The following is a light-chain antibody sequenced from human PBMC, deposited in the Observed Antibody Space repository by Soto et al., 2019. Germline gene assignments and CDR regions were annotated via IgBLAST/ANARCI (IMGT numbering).Light chain of an antibody. Sequence: HSVLTQPPSASGTPGQRVTSSCSGSSSNIGSDTVNWYHQLPGTAPKLLIHRSNQRPSVVPGRFSGSKSGTSASLAISGLPPEDEADYHCASWDSGLNGWVFGGGTKLTVL. CDR2: RSN. CDR1: SSNIGSDT. V-gene: IGLV1-44*01. J-gene: IGLJ3*02. CDR3: ASWDSGLNGWV.